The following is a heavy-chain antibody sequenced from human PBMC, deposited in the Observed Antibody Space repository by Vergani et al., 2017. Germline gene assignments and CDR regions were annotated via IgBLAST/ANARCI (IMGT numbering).Heavy chain of an antibody. CDR1: GGIFSNYT. Sequence: QVQLVQSGAEVKKPGSSVKVSCMASGGIFSNYTISWVRQAPGQGLEWMGRIIPIFGTAHYAQKFQGRVTITAAESTSTVYMELINLRSEDTAVYYCARAGSVYDYSYFDYWGKGTLVTVSS. J-gene: IGHJ4*02. CDR2: IIPIFGTA. V-gene: IGHV1-69*13. CDR3: ARAGSVYDYSYFDY. D-gene: IGHD5/OR15-5a*01.